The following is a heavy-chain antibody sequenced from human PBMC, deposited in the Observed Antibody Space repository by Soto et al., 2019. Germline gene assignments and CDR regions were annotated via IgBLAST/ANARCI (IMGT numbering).Heavy chain of an antibody. CDR2: IYYSGST. D-gene: IGHD2-15*01. Sequence: PSETLSLTCTVYGDSISSRSYDWGWIRQPPGKGLECIASIYYSGSTYYNPSLKSRVTISVDTSMNQFSLKLTSVTAAYMSVYYCARHDETPTHRGWRWFYPCGRGTLVTVSS. V-gene: IGHV4-39*01. J-gene: IGHJ5*02. CDR3: ARHDETPTHRGWRWFYP. CDR1: GDSISSRSYD.